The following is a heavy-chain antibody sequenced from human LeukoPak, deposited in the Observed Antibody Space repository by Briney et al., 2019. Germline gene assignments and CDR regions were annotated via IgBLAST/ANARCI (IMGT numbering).Heavy chain of an antibody. CDR2: ISPYNGNT. V-gene: IGHV1-18*01. J-gene: IGHJ4*02. CDR3: ARYSAAGTSVDY. Sequence: ASVKLSCKTYGYTFTNYGISWVRQAPGHGLEWMGWISPYNGNTNYAQKFQGRVAMTTDTSTTTAYMELRSLRSDDTAVYYCARYSAAGTSVDYCGPGTLVTVSS. D-gene: IGHD6-13*01. CDR1: GYTFTNYG.